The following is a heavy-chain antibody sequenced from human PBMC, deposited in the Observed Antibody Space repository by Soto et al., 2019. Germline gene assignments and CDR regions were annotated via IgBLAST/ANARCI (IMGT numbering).Heavy chain of an antibody. CDR2: VSPPFRTS. CDR3: ARVLYYGSGSYSPYGRGV. Sequence: QVQLVQSGAEVKKPGSSVKVSCKTSGVSFNNNGIGWVRQAPGHGLEWMGGVSPPFRTSNYARKFQGRISITADASTGTVNIELSSLTSEDTAQYYCARVLYYGSGSYSPYGRGVWGQGTTVTVSS. CDR1: GVSFNNNG. J-gene: IGHJ6*02. V-gene: IGHV1-69*01. D-gene: IGHD3-10*01.